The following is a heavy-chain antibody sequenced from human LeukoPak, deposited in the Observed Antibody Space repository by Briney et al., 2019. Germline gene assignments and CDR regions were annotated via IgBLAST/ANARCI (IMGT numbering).Heavy chain of an antibody. Sequence: ASVKVSCKASGHTFTGYYMHWVRQAPGQGLEWMGRINPNSGGTNYAQKFQGRVTMTRDTSISTAYMELSRLRSDDTAVYYCARDWSNSSSCPWGQGTLVTVSS. V-gene: IGHV1-2*06. CDR2: INPNSGGT. D-gene: IGHD6-13*01. CDR3: ARDWSNSSSCP. CDR1: GHTFTGYY. J-gene: IGHJ5*02.